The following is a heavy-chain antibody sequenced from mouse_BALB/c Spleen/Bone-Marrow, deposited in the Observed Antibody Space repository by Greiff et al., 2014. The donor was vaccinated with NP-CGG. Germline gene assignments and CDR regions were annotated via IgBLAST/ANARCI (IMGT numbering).Heavy chain of an antibody. CDR3: ASYFGSSCYFDV. CDR1: GYSFTGYT. J-gene: IGHJ1*01. D-gene: IGHD1-1*01. Sequence: VQLKQSGPELVKPGASMKISCKASGYSFTGYTMNWVKQSHGKNLEWIGLINPYNGGTTYNQKFKGKATLTVDKSSSTVYMELLSLTSEDSAVYYCASYFGSSCYFDVWGAGTTVTVSS. V-gene: IGHV1-18*01. CDR2: INPYNGGT.